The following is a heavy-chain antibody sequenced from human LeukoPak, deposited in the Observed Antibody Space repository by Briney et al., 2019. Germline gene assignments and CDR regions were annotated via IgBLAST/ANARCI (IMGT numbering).Heavy chain of an antibody. CDR3: ARSVPDYTRFDF. J-gene: IGHJ4*02. V-gene: IGHV3-23*05. D-gene: IGHD4-11*01. Sequence: GGSLRLSCAASGFTFSDYAMNWVRQAPGKGLEWVSTFKTNYNQVYYAESVRGRFTISTDNSKNTAYLQMNSLRVEDTALYYCARSVPDYTRFDFWGQGALVTVSS. CDR2: FKTNYNQV. CDR1: GFTFSDYA.